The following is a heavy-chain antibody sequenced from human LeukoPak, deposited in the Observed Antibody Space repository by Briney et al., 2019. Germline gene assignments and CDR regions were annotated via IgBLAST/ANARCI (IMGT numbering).Heavy chain of an antibody. CDR1: GGSIRSYY. CDR2: LYASGNT. Sequence: SETLSLTCTVSGGSIRSYYWSWIRQPAGKGLEWIGRLYASGNTNYNPSLESRVIMSVDLSKNQFSLRLSSVTAADTAVYFCARDVGTYFDYWGQGTLVTVSS. CDR3: ARDVGTYFDY. V-gene: IGHV4-4*07. J-gene: IGHJ4*02.